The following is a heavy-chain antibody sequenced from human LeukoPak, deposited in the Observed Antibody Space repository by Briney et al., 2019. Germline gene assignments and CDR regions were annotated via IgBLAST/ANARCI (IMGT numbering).Heavy chain of an antibody. CDR2: MYLSGTT. D-gene: IGHD3-22*01. CDR3: AGLVGRYSSGLYYYYFDY. Sequence: SETLSLTCTVSGDSINSLDLWSWVRQPPGKGLEWIGEMYLSGTTHSNPSVKSRVTISIDKSKNQFFLNLSSVTAADTAVYYCAGLVGRYSSGLYYYYFDYWGQGTLDTVSS. V-gene: IGHV4-4*02. CDR1: GDSINSLDL. J-gene: IGHJ4*02.